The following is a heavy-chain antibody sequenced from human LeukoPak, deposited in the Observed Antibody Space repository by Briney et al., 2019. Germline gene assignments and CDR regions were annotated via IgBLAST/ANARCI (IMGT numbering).Heavy chain of an antibody. CDR1: GYTFTGYY. CDR3: ARVWGSSGWYYFDY. V-gene: IGHV1-2*02. CDR2: INPNGGGT. J-gene: IGHJ4*02. D-gene: IGHD6-19*01. Sequence: ASLKVSCEASGYTFTGYYMHWVRQAPGQGLEWMGWINPNGGGTNYAQKFQGRVTMTRDTSISTAYMELSRLRSDDTAVYYCARVWGSSGWYYFDYWGQGTLVTVSS.